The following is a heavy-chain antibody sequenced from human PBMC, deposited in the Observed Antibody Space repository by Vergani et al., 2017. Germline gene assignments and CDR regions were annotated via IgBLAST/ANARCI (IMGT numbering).Heavy chain of an antibody. Sequence: QVQLVQSGAELKKPGASVSVSCKGSSHTFQTYGISWVRQAPGQGLEWMGWISAYNGNTNYAQKLQGRVTMTTDTSTSTAYMELRSLRSDDTAVYYCARDQGSYYGSGSYYHFDYWGQGTLVTVSS. D-gene: IGHD3-10*01. V-gene: IGHV1-18*01. CDR1: SHTFQTYG. CDR2: ISAYNGNT. J-gene: IGHJ4*02. CDR3: ARDQGSYYGSGSYYHFDY.